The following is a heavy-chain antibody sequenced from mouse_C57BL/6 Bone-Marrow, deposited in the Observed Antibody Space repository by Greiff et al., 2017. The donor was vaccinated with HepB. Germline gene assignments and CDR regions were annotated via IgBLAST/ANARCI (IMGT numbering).Heavy chain of an antibody. CDR3: AREGGLRQGFAY. D-gene: IGHD2-4*01. J-gene: IGHJ3*01. CDR1: GYTFTSYG. V-gene: IGHV1-81*01. CDR2: IYPRSGNT. Sequence: VHLVESGAELARPGASVKLSCKASGYTFTSYGISWVKQRTGQGLEWIGEIYPRSGNTYYNEKFKGKATLTADKSSSTAYMELRSLTSEDSAVYFCAREGGLRQGFAYWGQGTLVTVSA.